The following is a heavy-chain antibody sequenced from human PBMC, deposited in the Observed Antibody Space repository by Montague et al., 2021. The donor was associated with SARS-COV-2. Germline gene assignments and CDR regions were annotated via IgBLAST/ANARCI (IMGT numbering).Heavy chain of an antibody. Sequence: SDTLSLTCTVSGGSISSSSYYWGWIRQPPGKGLEWIGSIYYSGSTYYNPSLKSRVTISVDTSKNQFSLKLSSVTAADTAVYYCARARTRITMIVVVIDAFDIWGQGTMVTVSS. CDR2: IYYSGST. CDR1: GGSISSSSYY. J-gene: IGHJ3*02. V-gene: IGHV4-39*07. D-gene: IGHD3-22*01. CDR3: ARARTRITMIVVVIDAFDI.